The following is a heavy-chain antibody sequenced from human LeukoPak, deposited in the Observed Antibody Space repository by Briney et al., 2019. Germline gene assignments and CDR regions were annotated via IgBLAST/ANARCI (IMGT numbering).Heavy chain of an antibody. V-gene: IGHV4-34*01. Sequence: ASETLSLTCAVYGGSFSGYYWSWIRQPPGKGLEWIGEINHSGSTNYNPSLKSRVTISVDTSKNQFSLKLSSVTAADTAVYYCARSPGYSSGEYYFDYWGQGTLVTVSS. CDR3: ARSPGYSSGEYYFDY. CDR2: INHSGST. D-gene: IGHD6-19*01. J-gene: IGHJ4*02. CDR1: GGSFSGYY.